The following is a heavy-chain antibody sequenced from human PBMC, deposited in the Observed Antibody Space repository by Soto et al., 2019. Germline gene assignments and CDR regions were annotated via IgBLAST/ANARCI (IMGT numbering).Heavy chain of an antibody. J-gene: IGHJ4*02. V-gene: IGHV3-21*01. Sequence: PGGSLRLSCAASGFTFSSYSMNWVRQAPGKGLEWVSSISSSSSYIYYADSVKGRFTISRDNAKNSLYLQMNSLRAEDTAVYYCARQIAAAGTGIGDYWGQGTLVTVSS. CDR2: ISSSSSYI. CDR1: GFTFSSYS. D-gene: IGHD6-13*01. CDR3: ARQIAAAGTGIGDY.